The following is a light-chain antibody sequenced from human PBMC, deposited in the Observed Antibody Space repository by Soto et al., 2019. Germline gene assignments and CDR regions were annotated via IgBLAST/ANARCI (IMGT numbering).Light chain of an antibody. J-gene: IGKJ5*01. Sequence: ETVLTQSPGTLSLSPVERATLSCRASQSVRNNYLAWYQQKPGQAPRLPISGASSRAAGIPDRFSGSGSETDFTLTISRLEPEDFALYFCQQYGNPRITFGQGTRLEIK. CDR3: QQYGNPRIT. V-gene: IGKV3-20*01. CDR2: GAS. CDR1: QSVRNNY.